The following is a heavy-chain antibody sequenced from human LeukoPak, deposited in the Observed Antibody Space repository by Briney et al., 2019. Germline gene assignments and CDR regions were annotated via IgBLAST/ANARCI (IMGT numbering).Heavy chain of an antibody. CDR3: ARAPNCSSTSCYYDY. Sequence: SETLSLTCTVSGGSISSGGYYWSWIRQHPGKGLEWIGEINHSGSTNYNPSLKSRVTISVDTSKNQFSLKLSSVTAADTAVYYCARAPNCSSTSCYYDYWGQGTLVTVSS. CDR2: INHSGST. V-gene: IGHV4-31*03. D-gene: IGHD2-2*01. CDR1: GGSISSGGYY. J-gene: IGHJ4*02.